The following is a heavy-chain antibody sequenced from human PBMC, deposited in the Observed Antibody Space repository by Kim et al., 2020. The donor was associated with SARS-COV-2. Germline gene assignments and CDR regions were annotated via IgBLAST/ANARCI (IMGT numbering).Heavy chain of an antibody. Sequence: YADSVKGRFTISRDNSKNTLYLQMNSLRAEDTAVYYCAKSGDFDWLLWAYWGQGTLVTVSS. CDR3: AKSGDFDWLLWAY. J-gene: IGHJ4*02. V-gene: IGHV3-23*01. D-gene: IGHD3-9*01.